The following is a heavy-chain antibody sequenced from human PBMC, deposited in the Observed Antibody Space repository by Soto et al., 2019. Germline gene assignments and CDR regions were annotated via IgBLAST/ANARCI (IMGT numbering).Heavy chain of an antibody. CDR2: IYWDDDK. J-gene: IGHJ6*02. Sequence: QITLKESGPTLVKPTQTLTLTCTFSGFSLSTSGVGVGWIRQPPGKALEWLALIYWDDDKRYSPSLKSRLSTTNDTSKNQVVLTMTNMDPVDTATYYCAHRISTPYYYYGMDVWGQGTTVTVSS. CDR3: AHRISTPYYYYGMDV. CDR1: GFSLSTSGVG. V-gene: IGHV2-5*02.